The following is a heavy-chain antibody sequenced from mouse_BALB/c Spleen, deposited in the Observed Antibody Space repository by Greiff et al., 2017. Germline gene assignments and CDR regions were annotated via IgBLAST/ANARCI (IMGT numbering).Heavy chain of an antibody. J-gene: IGHJ2*01. CDR1: GYSITSDYA. CDR2: ISYSGST. CDR3: AMGGYYVAFDY. D-gene: IGHD2-3*01. V-gene: IGHV3-2*02. Sequence: EVKLMESGPGLVKPSQSLSLTCTVTGYSITSDYAWNWIRQFPGNKLEWMGYISYSGSTSYNPSLKSRISITRYTSKNQFFLQLNAVTTEDTATYYCAMGGYYVAFDYWGQGTTLTVAS.